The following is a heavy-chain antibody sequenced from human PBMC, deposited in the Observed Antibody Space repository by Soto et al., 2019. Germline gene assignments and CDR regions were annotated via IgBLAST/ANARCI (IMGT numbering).Heavy chain of an antibody. Sequence: PGGSLRLSCAASGFTFSSYAMSCVRQAPGKGLEWVSAISGSGTKTHYADSVKGRFTISRDNSKNTLYLQMNSLRAEDTAVYYCAKDHPVIEVVKVFEYWGRGALVTVSS. CDR2: ISGSGTKT. V-gene: IGHV3-23*01. CDR3: AKDHPVIEVVKVFEY. CDR1: GFTFSSYA. J-gene: IGHJ4*02. D-gene: IGHD3-22*01.